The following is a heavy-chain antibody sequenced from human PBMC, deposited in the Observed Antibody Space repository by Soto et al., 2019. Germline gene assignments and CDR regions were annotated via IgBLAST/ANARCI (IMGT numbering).Heavy chain of an antibody. CDR1: GYSFNSYW. Sequence: GESLKISCKASGYSFNSYWIGWVRQMPGKGLEWMGIIDPRDSETRYSPSFQGQVTISVDKFINTAYLQWSSLKASDTAMYYCATASNTYYYYYGMDAWGQATTVTVS. CDR3: ATASNTYYYYYGMDA. V-gene: IGHV5-51*01. CDR2: IDPRDSET. J-gene: IGHJ6*02.